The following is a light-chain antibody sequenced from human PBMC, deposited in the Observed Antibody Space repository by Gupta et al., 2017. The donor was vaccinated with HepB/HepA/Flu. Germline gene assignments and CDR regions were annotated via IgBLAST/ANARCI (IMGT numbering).Light chain of an antibody. V-gene: IGKV3-15*01. CDR1: QSVSSN. CDR3: QQDNTWPT. Sequence: EIVMTQSPATLSVSPGERATLSCRASQSVSSNLAWYQQKPGQAPRLLIYGASNRATGIPARFSGSGSGTEFTLTSSRLQSEDFAVYYWQQDNTWPTFGQGTKVEIK. J-gene: IGKJ1*01. CDR2: GAS.